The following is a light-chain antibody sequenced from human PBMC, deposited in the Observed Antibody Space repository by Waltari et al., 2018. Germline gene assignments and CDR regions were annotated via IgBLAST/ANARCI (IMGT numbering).Light chain of an antibody. CDR1: TSDIGAYDY. Sequence: QSALTQPASVSGSPGQSITISCTGTTSDIGAYDYVSWYQQHPGKAPKLIIYDVSNRPSGISDRFSGSKSVNTASLTISGLQAEDEGYYYCISYSSTNTLAVVFGGGTKLTVL. J-gene: IGLJ3*02. CDR3: ISYSSTNTLAVV. V-gene: IGLV2-14*03. CDR2: DVS.